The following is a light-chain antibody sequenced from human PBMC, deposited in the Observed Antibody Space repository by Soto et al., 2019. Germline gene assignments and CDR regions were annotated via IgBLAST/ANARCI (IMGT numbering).Light chain of an antibody. V-gene: IGKV3-20*01. CDR2: GAS. Sequence: EIVLTQSPGTLSLSLGERATLSCRASQSVSSNYLAWYQQKPGQAPRLLIYGASNRATGIPDRFSGSGSGTDFTLTISRLEPEDFAVFYCQQYGSSPPYTFGQGTKVDIK. CDR3: QQYGSSPPYT. J-gene: IGKJ2*01. CDR1: QSVSSNY.